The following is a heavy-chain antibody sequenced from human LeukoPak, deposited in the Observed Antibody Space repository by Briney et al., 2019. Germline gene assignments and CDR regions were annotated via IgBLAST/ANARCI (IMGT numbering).Heavy chain of an antibody. J-gene: IGHJ3*02. CDR1: GLTFSNAW. D-gene: IGHD7-27*01. V-gene: IGHV3-15*01. Sequence: GGSLRLSCAASGLTFSNAWMSCVRQAPEKGLEWVGRIKSKTDGGTIDYAAPVKGRFTISRDDSKNTVSLQMNSLKTEDTAVYYCTALWGFAFDIWGQGTMVSVS. CDR3: TALWGFAFDI. CDR2: IKSKTDGGTI.